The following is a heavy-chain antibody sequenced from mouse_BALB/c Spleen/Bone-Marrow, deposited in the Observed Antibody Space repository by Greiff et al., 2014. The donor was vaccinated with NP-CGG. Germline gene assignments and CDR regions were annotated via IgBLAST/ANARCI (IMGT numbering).Heavy chain of an antibody. V-gene: IGHV4-1*02. D-gene: IGHD1-1*01. CDR1: GFDFSRYW. CDR2: INPESSTI. Sequence: EVQLVESGGGLVQPGGSLKLSCAASGFDFSRYWMSWVRQAPGKGLEWIGEINPESSTINYTPSLKDKFIISRDNAKNTLFLQMTKVRSEDTAFYYCARLNYYGNLFVWGAGTTVTVSS. CDR3: ARLNYYGNLFV. J-gene: IGHJ1*01.